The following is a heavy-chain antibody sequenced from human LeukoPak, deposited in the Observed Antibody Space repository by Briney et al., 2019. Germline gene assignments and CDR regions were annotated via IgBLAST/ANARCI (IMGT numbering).Heavy chain of an antibody. Sequence: GGSLRLSCAASGFTFSSNAMSWVRQAPGKGLEWVSAIGGSGGFTYYAGSVKGRFTVSRDNSKKTLYLQMNSLRADDSAVYYCAKDPSHLGHPTGTYYPHWGQGTLVTVSS. J-gene: IGHJ4*02. CDR1: GFTFSSNA. CDR3: AKDPSHLGHPTGTYYPH. V-gene: IGHV3-23*01. D-gene: IGHD1-26*01. CDR2: IGGSGGFT.